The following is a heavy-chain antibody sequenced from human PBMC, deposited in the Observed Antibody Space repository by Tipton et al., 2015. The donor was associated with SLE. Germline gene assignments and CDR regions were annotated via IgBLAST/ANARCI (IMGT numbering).Heavy chain of an antibody. V-gene: IGHV3-30*18. J-gene: IGHJ6*03. Sequence: SLRLSCAASGFTFSSYSMNWVRQAPGKGLEWVAVISYDGSNKYYADSVKGRFTISRDNSKNTLYLQMNSLRAEDTAVYYCAKEVRVSLYMDVWGKGTTVTVSS. CDR3: AKEVRVSLYMDV. CDR2: ISYDGSNK. D-gene: IGHD4-23*01. CDR1: GFTFSSYS.